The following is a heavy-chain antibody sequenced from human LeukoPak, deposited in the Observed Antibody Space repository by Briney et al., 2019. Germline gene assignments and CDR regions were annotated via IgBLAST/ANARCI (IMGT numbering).Heavy chain of an antibody. CDR1: GFTFSNFP. CDR2: VSSDGGST. D-gene: IGHD7-27*01. CDR3: ARVDWGSFAFDI. V-gene: IGHV3-64D*09. Sequence: HPGGSLRLSCSASGFTFSNFPMHWVRQAPGKGLEYVSVVSSDGGSTYYADSVRGRFTISRDNSKNTLSLQMGSLRAEDTAVYYCARVDWGSFAFDIWGQGTMVTVSS. J-gene: IGHJ3*02.